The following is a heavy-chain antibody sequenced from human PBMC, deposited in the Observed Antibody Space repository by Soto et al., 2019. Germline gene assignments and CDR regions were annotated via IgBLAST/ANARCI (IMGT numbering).Heavy chain of an antibody. D-gene: IGHD6-19*01. CDR2: IYHGGTT. CDR3: ARVHVMVVAGSTFDY. J-gene: IGHJ4*01. V-gene: IGHV4-38-2*02. CDR1: GYSISTGSY. Sequence: TLALTLSVSGYSISTGSYCEWIRQPPGKGPECIASIYHGGTTFYNPSLKSRITISVDTSNNQFSLKLTSVTAADTAVYYCARVHVMVVAGSTFDYWGHGTLVTVSS.